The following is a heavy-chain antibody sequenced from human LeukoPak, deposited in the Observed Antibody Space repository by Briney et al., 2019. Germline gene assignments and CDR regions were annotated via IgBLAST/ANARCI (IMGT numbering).Heavy chain of an antibody. CDR3: ARHAEPIGPYYYGSSGYYFDY. Sequence: PSETLSLTCTVSGGSISSYYWSCIRQPPGKGLEWVGYIYYSGSTNYNPSLKSRVTISVDTSKNQFSLKLSSVTAADTAVYYCARHAEPIGPYYYGSSGYYFDYWGQGTLVTVSS. J-gene: IGHJ4*02. CDR1: GGSISSYY. V-gene: IGHV4-59*08. D-gene: IGHD3-22*01. CDR2: IYYSGST.